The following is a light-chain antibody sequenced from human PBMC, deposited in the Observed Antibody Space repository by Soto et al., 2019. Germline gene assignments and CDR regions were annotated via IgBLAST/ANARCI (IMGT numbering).Light chain of an antibody. V-gene: IGKV3-11*01. J-gene: IGKJ5*01. CDR3: QVRTNWSIA. Sequence: EFVLTQSPAALSLSPGERATLSCRASQSVSSYLAWYQQKPGQAPRLLIYDASNRATGIPARFSGTGSGTDFTLTINNLEPEDFAVYYCQVRTNWSIAFGRGTRREIK. CDR1: QSVSSY. CDR2: DAS.